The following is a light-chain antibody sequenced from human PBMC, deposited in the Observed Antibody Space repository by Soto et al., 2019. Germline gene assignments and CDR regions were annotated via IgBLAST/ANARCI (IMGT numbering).Light chain of an antibody. V-gene: IGKV3-20*01. Sequence: EIVLTQSPGTLSLSPGERATLSCRASQSVSTNYLAWYQKKAGQAPRLLIYGASSRATGIPDRFSGSGSGTDFTLTISRLEPDDCAVYYCQQYGSTPYTFGPGTKVDI. CDR3: QQYGSTPYT. CDR2: GAS. J-gene: IGKJ3*01. CDR1: QSVSTNY.